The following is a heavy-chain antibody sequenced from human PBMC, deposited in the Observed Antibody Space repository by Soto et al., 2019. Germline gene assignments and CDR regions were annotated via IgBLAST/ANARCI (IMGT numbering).Heavy chain of an antibody. D-gene: IGHD6-19*01. J-gene: IGHJ4*02. V-gene: IGHV3-23*01. CDR3: AKERSSGWSFDY. CDR2: ISGSGDST. Sequence: GGSLRLSCAASGFTFSTYAMNWVRQAPGKGLEWVSGISGSGDSTYYADSVKGRFTVSRDNSKNTLYLQMNSLRAEDTAVFYCAKERSSGWSFDYWGQGTLVTAS. CDR1: GFTFSTYA.